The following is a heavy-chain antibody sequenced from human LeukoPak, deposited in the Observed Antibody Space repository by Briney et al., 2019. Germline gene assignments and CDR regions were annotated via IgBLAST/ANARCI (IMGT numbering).Heavy chain of an antibody. V-gene: IGHV3-23*01. D-gene: IGHD1-1*01. J-gene: IGHJ4*02. CDR1: GFTLSRYA. CDR3: ARLFRDVTTFDY. Sequence: GGPLRLSCAASGFTLSRYAMSWLREGPGKGLEGVSAICVSGNPYHADSVKGRFTISRDNVQNSLYLQMNSLRAEDTAVYYCARLFRDVTTFDYWGQGTLVTVSS. CDR2: ICVSGNP.